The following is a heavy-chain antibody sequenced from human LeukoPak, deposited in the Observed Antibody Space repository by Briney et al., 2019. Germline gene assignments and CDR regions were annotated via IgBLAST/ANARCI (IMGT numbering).Heavy chain of an antibody. CDR3: AREEIQGDSSGYSY. Sequence: ASVKISCKASGYTFTSYGISWVRQAPRQGLEWMGWISAYNGNTNYAQKLQGRVTMTTDTSTSTAYMELRSLRSDDTAVYYCAREEIQGDSSGYSYWGQGTLVTVSS. CDR2: ISAYNGNT. J-gene: IGHJ4*02. D-gene: IGHD3-22*01. CDR1: GYTFTSYG. V-gene: IGHV1-18*01.